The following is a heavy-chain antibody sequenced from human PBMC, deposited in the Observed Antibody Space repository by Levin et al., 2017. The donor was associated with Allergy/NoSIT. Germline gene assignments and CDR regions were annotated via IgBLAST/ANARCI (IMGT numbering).Heavy chain of an antibody. CDR2: IYYSGST. J-gene: IGHJ6*03. Sequence: VSLRLSCTVSGGSISSYYWSWIRQPPGKGLEWIGYIYYSGSTNYNPSLKSRVTISVDTSKNQFSLKLSSVTAADTAVYYCARGYREYSSSSWNYYYYYMDVWGKGTTVTVSS. V-gene: IGHV4-59*01. CDR3: ARGYREYSSSSWNYYYYYMDV. D-gene: IGHD6-6*01. CDR1: GGSISSYY.